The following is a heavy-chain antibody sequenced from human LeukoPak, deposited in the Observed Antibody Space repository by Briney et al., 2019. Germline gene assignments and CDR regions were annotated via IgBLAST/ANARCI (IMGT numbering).Heavy chain of an antibody. J-gene: IGHJ4*02. CDR3: ARVPDTAMVTGGFDY. D-gene: IGHD5-18*01. CDR1: GGSISSGGYS. V-gene: IGHV4-30-4*07. Sequence: SQTLSLTCAVSGGSISSGGYSWSWIWQPPGKGLEWIGYIYYSGSTYYNPSLKSRVTIPVDTSKNQFSLKLSSVTAADTAVYYCARVPDTAMVTGGFDYWGQGTLVTVSS. CDR2: IYYSGST.